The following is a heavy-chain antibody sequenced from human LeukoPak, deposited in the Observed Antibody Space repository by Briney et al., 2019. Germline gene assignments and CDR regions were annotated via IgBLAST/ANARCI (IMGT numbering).Heavy chain of an antibody. CDR1: GYSFTNYW. J-gene: IGHJ4*02. Sequence: GESLKISCKGSGYSFTNYWIGWVRQMPGKGLEWMGIIYPSDSDTRYSPSFQGQVTISADKSISTAYLQWSSLKASDTAMYYCARTSSLVGHGFDYWGQGTLVTVSS. CDR2: IYPSDSDT. D-gene: IGHD1-26*01. V-gene: IGHV5-51*01. CDR3: ARTSSLVGHGFDY.